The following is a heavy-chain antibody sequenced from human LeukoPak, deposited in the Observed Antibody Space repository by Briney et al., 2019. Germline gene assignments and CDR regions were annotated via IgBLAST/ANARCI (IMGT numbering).Heavy chain of an antibody. J-gene: IGHJ5*02. D-gene: IGHD2-15*01. CDR3: ARTCSGGSCYGTNWFDP. CDR1: GYTFTGYY. CDR2: INPNSGGT. V-gene: IGHV1-2*02. Sequence: ASVKVSCKASGYTFTGYYMHWVRQAPGQGLGWMGWINPNSGGTNYAQKFQGRVTMTRDTSISTAYMELSRLRSDDTAVYYCARTCSGGSCYGTNWFDPWGQGTLVTVSS.